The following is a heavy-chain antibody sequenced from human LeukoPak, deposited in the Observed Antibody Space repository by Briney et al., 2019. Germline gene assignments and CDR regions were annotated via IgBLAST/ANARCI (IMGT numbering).Heavy chain of an antibody. Sequence: GGSLRLSCAASGFTFSSYGMHWVRQAPGKGLEWVAVISYDGSEKYYADSVKGRFTISRDNSKNTLYLQMNSLSAEDTAVYYCAKHGSGWHYVDYWGQGTLVTVSS. J-gene: IGHJ4*02. CDR3: AKHGSGWHYVDY. V-gene: IGHV3-30*18. D-gene: IGHD6-19*01. CDR1: GFTFSSYG. CDR2: ISYDGSEK.